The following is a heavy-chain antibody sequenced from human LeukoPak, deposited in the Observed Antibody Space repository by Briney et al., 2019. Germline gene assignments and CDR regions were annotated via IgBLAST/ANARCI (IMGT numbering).Heavy chain of an antibody. CDR3: ARYSGSYYFDY. V-gene: IGHV4-31*03. CDR2: IYYSGST. Sequence: PSETLSLTCTVSGGSISSGGYYWSWIRQHPGKGLEWIGYIYYSGSTYYNPSLKSRVTISVDTSKNQFSLKLSSVTATDTAVYYCARYSGSYYFDYWGQGTLVTVSS. CDR1: GGSISSGGYY. J-gene: IGHJ4*02. D-gene: IGHD1-26*01.